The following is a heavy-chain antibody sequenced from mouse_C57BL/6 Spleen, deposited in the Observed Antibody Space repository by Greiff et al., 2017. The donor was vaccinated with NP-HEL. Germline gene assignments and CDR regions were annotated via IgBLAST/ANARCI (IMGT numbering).Heavy chain of an antibody. CDR3: ARSNFDY. CDR1: GFTFSDYG. V-gene: IGHV5-17*01. Sequence: DVHLVESGGGLVKPGGSLKLSCAASGFTFSDYGMHWVRQAPEKGLEWVAYISGGSSTIYYADTVKGRFTISRDNAKNTLFLQMTSLRSEDTAMYYCARSNFDYWGQGTTLTVSS. J-gene: IGHJ2*01. CDR2: ISGGSSTI.